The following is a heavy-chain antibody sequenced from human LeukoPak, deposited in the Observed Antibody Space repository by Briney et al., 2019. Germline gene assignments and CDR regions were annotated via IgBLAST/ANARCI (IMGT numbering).Heavy chain of an antibody. Sequence: SETLSLTCTVSGGSISSHYWSWLRQPPGKGLEWIGYIYYSGSTNYNPSLKSRVTISVDTSKNQFSLKLSSVTAADTAVYYCARVAENWFDPWGQGTLVTVSS. V-gene: IGHV4-59*11. CDR1: GGSISSHY. CDR2: IYYSGST. CDR3: ARVAENWFDP. J-gene: IGHJ5*02.